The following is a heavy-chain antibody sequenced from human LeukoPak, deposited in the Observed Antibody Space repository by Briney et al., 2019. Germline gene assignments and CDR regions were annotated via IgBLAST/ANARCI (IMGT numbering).Heavy chain of an antibody. J-gene: IGHJ4*02. Sequence: GGSLRLSCGASGFTFSTYPMSWVRQAPGQGLEWVSSISGDGVSTYYAESVKGRFTISRDNSKNTLFLQMNSLRAEDTAIYFCAKRPDCSTTNCFRFESWGQGTLVTVSS. CDR1: GFTFSTYP. D-gene: IGHD2-2*01. V-gene: IGHV3-23*01. CDR3: AKRPDCSTTNCFRFES. CDR2: ISGDGVST.